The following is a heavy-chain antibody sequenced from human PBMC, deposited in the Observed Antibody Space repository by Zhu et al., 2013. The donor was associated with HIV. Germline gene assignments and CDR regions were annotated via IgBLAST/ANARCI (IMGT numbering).Heavy chain of an antibody. CDR1: GYTFSDYY. J-gene: IGHJ4*02. D-gene: IGHD6-19*01. V-gene: IGHV1-2*02. CDR3: AGRDPVSSGWYYFDY. Sequence: QVQLVQSGAEVKMPGASLKVSCKPSGYTFSDYYLHWLRQAPGQGLEWMGWINPTSGGTNYAQKFQGRVTMTSYRSISTVYMELGSLQSEDTAVYYCAGRDPVSSGWYYFDYWGQGTLVTVSS. CDR2: INPTSGGT.